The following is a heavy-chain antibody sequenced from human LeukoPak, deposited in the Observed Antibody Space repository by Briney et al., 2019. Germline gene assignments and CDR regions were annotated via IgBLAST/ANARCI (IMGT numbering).Heavy chain of an antibody. D-gene: IGHD3-10*01. CDR2: IKEDGSQK. J-gene: IGHJ4*02. V-gene: IGHV3-7*01. Sequence: GGSLRLSCAASGCTFSDCWMSWVRQAAAKGLEGVAIIKEDGSQKYYVDSVKGRFTLSRDNTKNSLTLQLNSLRAEDTALYTCVRDCYGSGSYYSYFDYWGQGTLVTVSS. CDR1: GCTFSDCW. CDR3: VRDCYGSGSYYSYFDY.